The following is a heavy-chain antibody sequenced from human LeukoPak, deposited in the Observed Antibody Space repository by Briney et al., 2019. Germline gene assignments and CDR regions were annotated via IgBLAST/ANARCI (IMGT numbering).Heavy chain of an antibody. CDR1: GFTFRNYW. Sequence: PGGSLRLSCATSGFTFRNYWMHWVRQAPGKGLEWVAFIRYDGSNKYYADSVKGRFTISRDYSKNTLYLQVNSLRPEDTAVYYCAKLSGAYGDSRDYWGQGTLVTVSS. V-gene: IGHV3-30*02. CDR2: IRYDGSNK. D-gene: IGHD4-17*01. CDR3: AKLSGAYGDSRDY. J-gene: IGHJ4*02.